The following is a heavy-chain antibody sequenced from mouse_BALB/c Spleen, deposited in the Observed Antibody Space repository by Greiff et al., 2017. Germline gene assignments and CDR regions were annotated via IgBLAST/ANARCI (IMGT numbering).Heavy chain of an antibody. Sequence: EVQLVESGGGLVKPGGSLKLSCAASGFTFSDYYMYWVRQTPEKRLEWVATISDGGSYTYYPDSVKGRFTISRDNAKNNLYLQMSSLKSEDTAMYYCARGGSGNYWFAYWGQGTLVTVSA. D-gene: IGHD2-1*01. CDR2: ISDGGSYT. V-gene: IGHV5-4*02. CDR1: GFTFSDYY. J-gene: IGHJ3*01. CDR3: ARGGSGNYWFAY.